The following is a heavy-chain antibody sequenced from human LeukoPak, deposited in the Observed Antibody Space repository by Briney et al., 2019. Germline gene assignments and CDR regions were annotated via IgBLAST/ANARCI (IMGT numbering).Heavy chain of an antibody. CDR1: GFTYSSYS. CDR3: ASDRASTT. J-gene: IGHJ1*01. V-gene: IGHV3-21*01. CDR2: ISRSTSYI. Sequence: PGGSQTLSCAASGFTYSSYSMNWVRQAPGKGLEWVSSISRSTSYIYYADSVRGRFTISRDNAKNSLYLQMNSLRAEDTAVYYCASDRASTTWGQGTLVTVSS. D-gene: IGHD1-1*01.